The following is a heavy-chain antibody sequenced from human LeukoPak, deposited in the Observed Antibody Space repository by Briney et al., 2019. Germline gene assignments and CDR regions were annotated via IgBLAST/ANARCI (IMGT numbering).Heavy chain of an antibody. CDR3: ARGGAGAGAEGGDY. V-gene: IGHV3-30-3*01. D-gene: IGHD6-19*01. CDR2: ISYDGSNK. CDR1: GFTFSSYA. J-gene: IGHJ4*02. Sequence: GGSLRLSCAASGFTFSSYAMHWVRQAPGKGLEWVAVISYDGSNKYYADSVKGRFTISRDNSKNTLYLQMNSLRAEDTAVYYCARGGAGAGAEGGDYWGQGTLVTVSS.